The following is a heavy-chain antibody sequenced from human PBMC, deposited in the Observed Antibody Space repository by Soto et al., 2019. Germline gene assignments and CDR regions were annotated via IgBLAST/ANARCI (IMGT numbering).Heavy chain of an antibody. D-gene: IGHD4-17*01. V-gene: IGHV1-69*12. CDR3: AARGRDYGDTGYYCMDV. J-gene: IGHJ6*02. CDR1: GGTFSSYA. CDR2: IIPIFGTA. Sequence: QVQLVQSGAEVKKPGSSVKVSCKASGGTFSSYAISWVRQAPGQGLEWMGGIIPIFGTANYAQKFQGRVTITADETTSTTYMEQSSLRSEDMAVYYSAARGRDYGDTGYYCMDVWGQVTTVTV.